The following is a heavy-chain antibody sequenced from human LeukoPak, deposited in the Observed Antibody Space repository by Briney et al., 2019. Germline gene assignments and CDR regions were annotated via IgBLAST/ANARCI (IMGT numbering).Heavy chain of an antibody. CDR1: GYTFTSYG. CDR3: AREGCSGGSCWTTRYYYYYYMDV. Sequence: ASVKVSCKASGYTFTSYGISWGRQGPGQGVGWMGWISAYNGNTNYAKKLQGRVTMTKDTSTSTAYMELRSLRSDDTAVYYCAREGCSGGSCWTTRYYYYYYMDVWGKGTTVTVSS. CDR2: ISAYNGNT. J-gene: IGHJ6*03. V-gene: IGHV1-18*01. D-gene: IGHD2-15*01.